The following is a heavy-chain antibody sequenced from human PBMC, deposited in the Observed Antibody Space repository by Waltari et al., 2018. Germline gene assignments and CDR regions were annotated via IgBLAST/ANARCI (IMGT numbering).Heavy chain of an antibody. CDR1: GGTFSSYA. CDR2: LIPILGLA. V-gene: IGHV1-69*10. J-gene: IGHJ6*03. D-gene: IGHD3-3*01. CDR3: ASQGGGEWLLRHDYYYYYYMDV. Sequence: QVQLVQSGAEVKKPGSSVKVSCKASGGTFSSYAISWVRQAPGQGLEWLGWLIPILGLANNAQKFQGRVTITADKSTSTAYMGLSSRRSEDTAVYYCASQGGGEWLLRHDYYYYYYMDVWGKGTTVTVSS.